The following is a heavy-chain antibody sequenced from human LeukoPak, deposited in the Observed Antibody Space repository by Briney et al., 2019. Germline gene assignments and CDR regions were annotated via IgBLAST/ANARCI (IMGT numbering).Heavy chain of an antibody. V-gene: IGHV1-2*02. CDR1: GYTFTVYY. J-gene: IGHJ4*02. CDR2: INPNSGGI. Sequence: ASVKVSCKASGYTFTVYYMHWVRQAPGQGLEGMGWINPNSGGINYAQKFQGRVTMTSGTSITTVYMELSRLTYDDTALYYCARGGRDKDTYFDYWAQGTLVTVSS. D-gene: IGHD5-24*01. CDR3: ARGGRDKDTYFDY.